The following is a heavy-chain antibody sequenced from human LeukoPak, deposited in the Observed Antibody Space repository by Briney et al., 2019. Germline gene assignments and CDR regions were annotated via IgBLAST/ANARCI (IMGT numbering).Heavy chain of an antibody. J-gene: IGHJ4*02. Sequence: SETLSLTCTVSGGSISSSSYYWGWIRQPPRKGLEWIGSIYYSGSTYYNPSLKSRVTISVDTSKNQFSLKLSSVTAADTAVYYCSSGVDYWGQGTLVTVSS. CDR1: GGSISSSSYY. CDR2: IYYSGST. V-gene: IGHV4-39*01. D-gene: IGHD2-15*01. CDR3: SSGVDY.